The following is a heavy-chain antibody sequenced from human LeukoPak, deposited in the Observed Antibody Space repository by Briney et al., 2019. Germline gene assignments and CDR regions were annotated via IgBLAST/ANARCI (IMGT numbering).Heavy chain of an antibody. CDR3: ARGGFSFGN. D-gene: IGHD5-18*01. J-gene: IGHJ4*02. V-gene: IGHV3-7*04. Sequence: GGSLRLSCAASGFTFTSYWMSWVRQAPGKGLECVAKVKQDRSDKLYVDSVKGRFTISRDNAKNSLYLQINSLRAEDTAVYYCARGGFSFGNWGPGTLVTVSS. CDR1: GFTFTSYW. CDR2: VKQDRSDK.